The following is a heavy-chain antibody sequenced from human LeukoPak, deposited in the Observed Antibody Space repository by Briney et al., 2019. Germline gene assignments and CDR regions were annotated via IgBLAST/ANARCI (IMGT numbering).Heavy chain of an antibody. V-gene: IGHV1-69*13. Sequence: ASVKVSCKASGGTFSSYAISWVRQAPGRGLEWMGGIIPIFGTANYAQKFHGRVTITADESTSTAYMELSSLRSEDTAVYYCARGWLAETMVVTPYNYWGQGTLVTVSS. CDR2: IIPIFGTA. CDR3: ARGWLAETMVVTPYNY. J-gene: IGHJ4*02. CDR1: GGTFSSYA. D-gene: IGHD4-23*01.